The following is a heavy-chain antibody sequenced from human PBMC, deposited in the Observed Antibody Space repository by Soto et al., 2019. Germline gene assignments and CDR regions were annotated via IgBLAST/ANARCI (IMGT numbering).Heavy chain of an antibody. V-gene: IGHV3-21*04. CDR2: ISSSSSYI. Sequence: GGALRLSCAASGFTFSGYSMNWVRQAPGKGLEWVSSISSSSSYIYYADSVKGRFTISRDNAKNSLYLQMNSLRAEDTAVYYCARANYYYDSSGFQNPYGMDVWGQGTTVTVSS. CDR3: ARANYYYDSSGFQNPYGMDV. CDR1: GFTFSGYS. J-gene: IGHJ6*02. D-gene: IGHD3-22*01.